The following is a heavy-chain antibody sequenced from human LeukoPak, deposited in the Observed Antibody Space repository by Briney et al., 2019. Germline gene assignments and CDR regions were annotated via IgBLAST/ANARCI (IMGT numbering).Heavy chain of an antibody. CDR2: ISYDGSNK. V-gene: IGHV3-30-3*01. Sequence: GGSLRLSCAASGFTFSSYAMHWVRQAPGKGLEWVAVISYDGSNKYYADSVKGRFTISRDNSKNTLYLQMNSLRAEDTAVYYCARGHDSSGYYLDYWGQGTLVTVSS. CDR3: ARGHDSSGYYLDY. D-gene: IGHD3-22*01. CDR1: GFTFSSYA. J-gene: IGHJ4*02.